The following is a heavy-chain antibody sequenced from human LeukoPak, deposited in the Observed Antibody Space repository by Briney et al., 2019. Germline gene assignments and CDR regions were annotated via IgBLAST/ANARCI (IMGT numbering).Heavy chain of an antibody. CDR2: INPSGGST. J-gene: IGHJ6*02. CDR1: GYTFTSYY. V-gene: IGHV1-46*01. Sequence: ASVKVSCKASGYTFTSYYMHWVRQAPGQGLEWMGIINPSGGSTSYAQKFQGRVTITADESTSTAYMELSSLRSEDTAVYYCARDQDDSSGYYSYYYGMDVWGQGTTVTVSS. CDR3: ARDQDDSSGYYSYYYGMDV. D-gene: IGHD3-22*01.